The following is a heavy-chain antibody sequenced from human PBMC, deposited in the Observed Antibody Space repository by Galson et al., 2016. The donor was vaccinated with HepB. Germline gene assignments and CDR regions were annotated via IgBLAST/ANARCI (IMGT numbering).Heavy chain of an antibody. CDR2: INSTGGRT. CDR1: GFTFSSYS. CDR3: VKEGYQELSDGAFDI. Sequence: SLRLSCAASGFTFSSYSMHWVRQAPGKGLEYVSGINSTGGRTYYTDSVKGRFTLSRDNSKNTVYLQMSSLRIEDTAVYFCVKEGYQELSDGAFDIWGQGTMVTVSS. V-gene: IGHV3-64D*06. J-gene: IGHJ3*02. D-gene: IGHD2-2*01.